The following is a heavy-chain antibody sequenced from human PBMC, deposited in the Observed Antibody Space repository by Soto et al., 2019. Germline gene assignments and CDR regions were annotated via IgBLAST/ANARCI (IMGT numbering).Heavy chain of an antibody. CDR3: GKGKELGVVRHGLDA. V-gene: IGHV3-74*01. D-gene: IGHD3-3*01. Sequence: GGSLRLSCGASGFSVKRYWMHWVRQAPGKGLVWLSRFGGDENYTDYADSVRGRFTISRDIAKNTIYLQMNSLRAEDTAVYYCGKGKELGVVRHGLDAWGQWSTVTV. CDR1: GFSVKRYW. J-gene: IGHJ6*02. CDR2: FGGDENYT.